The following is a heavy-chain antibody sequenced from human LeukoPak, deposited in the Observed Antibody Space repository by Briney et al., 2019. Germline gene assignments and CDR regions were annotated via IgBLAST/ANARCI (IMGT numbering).Heavy chain of an antibody. V-gene: IGHV1-69*13. Sequence: SVKVSCKASGGTFSSYAISWVRQAPGQGLEWMGGIIPVFGTANYAQKFQGRVTITADESTSTAYMELSSLRSEDTAVYYCASRISGIAVALSYYYYMDVWGKGTTVTVSS. CDR3: ASRISGIAVALSYYYYMDV. D-gene: IGHD6-19*01. J-gene: IGHJ6*03. CDR1: GGTFSSYA. CDR2: IIPVFGTA.